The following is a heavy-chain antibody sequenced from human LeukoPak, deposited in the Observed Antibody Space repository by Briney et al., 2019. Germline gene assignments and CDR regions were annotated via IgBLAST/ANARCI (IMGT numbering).Heavy chain of an antibody. V-gene: IGHV1-18*01. J-gene: IGHJ6*03. CDR1: GHTFTSYG. D-gene: IGHD6-6*01. CDR3: ARDLGSSSSSMDV. Sequence: ASVKVSCKASGHTFTSYGISWVRQAPGQGLECMGWISAYNGNTNYAQKLQGRVTMTTDTSTSTAYTELRSLRSDDTAVYYCARDLGSSSSSMDVWGKGTTVTVSS. CDR2: ISAYNGNT.